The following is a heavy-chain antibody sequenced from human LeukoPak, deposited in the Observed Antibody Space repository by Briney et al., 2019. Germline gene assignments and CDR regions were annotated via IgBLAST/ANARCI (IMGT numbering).Heavy chain of an antibody. CDR3: AIQKADLITMVRGIIAF. CDR2: IKPDGTEN. V-gene: IGHV3-7*01. Sequence: PGGSLRLSCAASGFTFSNYWMTWVRQAPGKGLEWVANIKPDGTENYYVDSVKGRFTISRDNAKNSLYLQMNGLRAEDTAVYYCAIQKADLITMVRGIIAFWGQGTLVTVSS. J-gene: IGHJ1*01. D-gene: IGHD3-10*01. CDR1: GFTFSNYW.